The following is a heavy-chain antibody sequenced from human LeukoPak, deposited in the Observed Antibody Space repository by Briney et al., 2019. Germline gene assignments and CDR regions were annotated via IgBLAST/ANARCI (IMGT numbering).Heavy chain of an antibody. CDR2: IYYSGST. CDR1: GGSISNGDHY. D-gene: IGHD3-3*01. V-gene: IGHV4-31*03. J-gene: IGHJ3*02. CDR3: ARGFYDFWSGYYSSYFDI. Sequence: SETLSLTCTVSGGSISNGDHYWSWIRQHPGKGLEWIGHIYYSGSTYYNPSLKSRGIISVETSKNQFSLKLSSVTAADTAVYYCARGFYDFWSGYYSSYFDIWAKGQWSPSLQ.